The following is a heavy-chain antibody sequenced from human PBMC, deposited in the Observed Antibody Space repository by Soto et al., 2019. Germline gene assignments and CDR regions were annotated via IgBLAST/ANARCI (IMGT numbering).Heavy chain of an antibody. CDR3: AKGSKPFDY. CDR1: GFTFGSYG. V-gene: IGHV3-30*18. CDR2: ISYDGSNK. Sequence: LRLSCAASGFTFGSYGMHWVRQAPGKGLEWVAVISYDGSNKYYADSVKGRFTISRDNSKNTLYLQMNSLRAEDTAVYYCAKGSKPFDYWGQGTLVTVSS. J-gene: IGHJ4*02.